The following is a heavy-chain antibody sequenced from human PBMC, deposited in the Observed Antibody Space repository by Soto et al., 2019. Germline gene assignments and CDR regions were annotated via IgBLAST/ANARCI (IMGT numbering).Heavy chain of an antibody. J-gene: IGHJ4*02. CDR2: IKEDGSEK. V-gene: IGHV3-7*01. Sequence: PXGSLRLSCAASGFTFSSYWMSWVRQAPGKGLDWVANIKEDGSEKYYVDSVKGRFTISRDNAKNSLFLQMNSLRAEDTAVYYCARDSVRGYYDSSGYFTALDYWGQGSLVTVSS. CDR1: GFTFSSYW. D-gene: IGHD3-22*01. CDR3: ARDSVRGYYDSSGYFTALDY.